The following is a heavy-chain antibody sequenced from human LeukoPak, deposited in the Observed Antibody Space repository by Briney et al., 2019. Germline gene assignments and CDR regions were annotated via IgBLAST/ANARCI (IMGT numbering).Heavy chain of an antibody. CDR3: ARDRAFGDDYSNPPLSD. Sequence: GGSLRLSCAASGFTFSSYEMNWVRQAPGKGLEWVASIWYDGSNPDYTDSVKGRFTISRDNSKNTLYLQMNSLRAEDTAVYYCARDRAFGDDYSNPPLSDWGQGTLVTVSS. J-gene: IGHJ4*02. V-gene: IGHV3-33*08. CDR2: IWYDGSNP. D-gene: IGHD4-11*01. CDR1: GFTFSSYE.